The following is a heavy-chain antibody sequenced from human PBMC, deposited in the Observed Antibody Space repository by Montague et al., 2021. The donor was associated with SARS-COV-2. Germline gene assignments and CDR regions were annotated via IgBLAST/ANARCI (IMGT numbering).Heavy chain of an antibody. CDR2: ISYSGST. V-gene: IGHV4-61*01. D-gene: IGHD3-3*01. Sequence: SETLSLTCTVSGASVRSGNSYWNWIRQPPGKGLEWIGYISYSGSTNYSPSLKSRVTISVDTSKNQLSLKVISATAADTAVYYCARSSVAVSTIPLLESWGQGALVIVSS. CDR1: GASVRSGNSY. CDR3: ARSSVAVSTIPLLES. J-gene: IGHJ1*01.